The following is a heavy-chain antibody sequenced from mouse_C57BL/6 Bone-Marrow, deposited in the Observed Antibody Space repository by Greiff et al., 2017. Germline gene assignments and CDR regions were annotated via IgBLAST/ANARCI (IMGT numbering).Heavy chain of an antibody. J-gene: IGHJ2*01. CDR1: GFTFSSYA. V-gene: IGHV5-4*01. Sequence: EVQLVESGGGLVKPGGSLKLSCAASGFTFSSYAMSWVRQTPEKRLEWVATISDGGSYTYYPDNVKGRFTISRDNAKNNLYLQMSHLKSEDTAMYYCARYYGSSYEVDYWGQGTTLTVSS. D-gene: IGHD1-1*01. CDR3: ARYYGSSYEVDY. CDR2: ISDGGSYT.